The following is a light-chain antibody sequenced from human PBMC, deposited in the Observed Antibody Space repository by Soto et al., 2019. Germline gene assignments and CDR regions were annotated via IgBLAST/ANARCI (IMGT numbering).Light chain of an antibody. J-gene: IGKJ2*01. CDR3: QQYNNWPPYT. CDR1: QNIDTN. CDR2: GAS. V-gene: IGKV3-15*01. Sequence: DILMTQSPSFLSVSPGDRATLFCRASQNIDTNLAWYQQSLGRPPRLVIYGASSRVTGVPARFSRSGSGTEFTLTISDLQSEDSGLYFCQQYNNWPPYTFGHGTKLEIK.